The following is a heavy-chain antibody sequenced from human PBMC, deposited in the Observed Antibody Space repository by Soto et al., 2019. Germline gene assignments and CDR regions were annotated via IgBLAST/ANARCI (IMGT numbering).Heavy chain of an antibody. D-gene: IGHD6-19*01. Sequence: SVKVSCKPSGGTLTNFINYPINWVRQSPGQGLEWMGGIVPNIGTVNYAQKFQGRVTMTADRSTGTVYMELSSLRSDDSALYYCARRNTAGFLRYFDNWGQGTLVTVSS. V-gene: IGHV1-69*06. CDR3: ARRNTAGFLRYFDN. CDR1: GGTLTNFINYP. J-gene: IGHJ4*02. CDR2: IVPNIGTV.